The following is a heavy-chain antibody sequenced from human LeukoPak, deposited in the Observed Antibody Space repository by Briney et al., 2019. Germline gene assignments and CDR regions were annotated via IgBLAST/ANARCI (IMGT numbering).Heavy chain of an antibody. CDR3: ARASGYCSGGSCPSLYYYYGMDV. CDR2: INHSGST. J-gene: IGHJ6*02. CDR1: GGSFSGYY. V-gene: IGHV4-34*01. Sequence: SETLSLTCAVYGGSFSGYYWSWIRQPPGKGLEWIGEINHSGSTNYNPSLKSRVTISVDTSKNQFSLKLSSVTAADTAVYYCARASGYCSGGSCPSLYYYYGMDVWGQGTTVTVSS. D-gene: IGHD2-15*01.